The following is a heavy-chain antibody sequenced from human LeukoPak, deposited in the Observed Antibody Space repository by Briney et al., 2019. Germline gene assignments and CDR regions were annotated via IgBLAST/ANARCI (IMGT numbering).Heavy chain of an antibody. CDR1: GFTFSSYW. J-gene: IGHJ4*02. D-gene: IGHD2-15*01. V-gene: IGHV3-7*01. CDR2: IKHDGSED. CDR3: GRDQTPFY. Sequence: GGSLRLSCATSGFTFSSYWMTWVRQAPGKGLEWVATIKHDGSEDYYLDSVKGRFTISRDNAKSSMWLQMSSLRAEDTAVYYCGRDQTPFYWGQGSLVTVSS.